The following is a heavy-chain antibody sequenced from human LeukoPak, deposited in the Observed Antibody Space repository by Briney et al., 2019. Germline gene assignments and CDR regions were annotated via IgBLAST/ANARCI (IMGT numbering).Heavy chain of an antibody. J-gene: IGHJ2*01. Sequence: SETLSLTCTVSSGSISKYYWSWIRQSPGKGLEWIGYIYCSGSTTYNPSLKSRVTMSVDMSKNQLSLKLSSVTAADTAVYYCARRFPWYFDLWGRGTLVSVSS. CDR1: SGSISKYY. CDR2: IYCSGST. CDR3: ARRFPWYFDL. V-gene: IGHV4-59*12.